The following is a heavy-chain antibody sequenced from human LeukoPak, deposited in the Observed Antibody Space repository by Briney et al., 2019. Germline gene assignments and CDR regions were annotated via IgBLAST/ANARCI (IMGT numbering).Heavy chain of an antibody. Sequence: ASVKVSCEASGYTFTGYYMHWVRQAPGQGLEWMGWINPNSGGTNYAQKFQGRVTMTRDTSISTAYMELSRLRSDDTAVYYCARHYYDSSGYYYETFDYWGQGTLVTVSS. D-gene: IGHD3-22*01. V-gene: IGHV1-2*02. J-gene: IGHJ4*02. CDR2: INPNSGGT. CDR3: ARHYYDSSGYYYETFDY. CDR1: GYTFTGYY.